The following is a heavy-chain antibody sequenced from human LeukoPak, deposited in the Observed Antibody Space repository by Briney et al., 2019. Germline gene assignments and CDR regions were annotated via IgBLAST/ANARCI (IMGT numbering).Heavy chain of an antibody. V-gene: IGHV4-61*02. J-gene: IGHJ4*02. CDR2: IYTSGST. D-gene: IGHD3-10*01. Sequence: PSQTLSLTCTVSGGSISSGSYYWSWIRQPAGKGLEWIGRIYTSGSTNYNPSLKSRVTISVDTSKNQFSLKLSSVTAADTAVYYCARGVLLWFGELLSTYFDYWGQGTLVTVSS. CDR1: GGSISSGSYY. CDR3: ARGVLLWFGELLSTYFDY.